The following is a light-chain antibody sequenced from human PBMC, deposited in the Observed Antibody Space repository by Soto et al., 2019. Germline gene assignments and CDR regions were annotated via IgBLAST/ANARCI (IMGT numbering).Light chain of an antibody. J-gene: IGKJ1*01. CDR1: QSLLHRNGYNY. CDR3: MQTLQTPWT. V-gene: IGKV2-28*01. Sequence: DIVMTQSPLSLPVTPGEPASISCRSSQSLLHRNGYNYLDWYLQKPGQSPQLLIYMGSDRASGVPDRFSGSGSGTDFTLTISRVEAADFGVYYCMQTLQTPWTFGQGTRVDIK. CDR2: MGS.